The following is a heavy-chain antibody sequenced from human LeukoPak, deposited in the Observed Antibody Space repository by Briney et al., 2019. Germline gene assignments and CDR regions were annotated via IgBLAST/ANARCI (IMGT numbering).Heavy chain of an antibody. Sequence: SETLSLTCTVSGGSITSYYWSWIRQPPGKGLEWIGYIYYSGSINYSPSLKSRVTISVDTSKNQFSLQLTSVTAADTAVYYCARHHLGYDSSWTPIFDYWGQGTLVTVSS. CDR2: IYYSGSI. J-gene: IGHJ4*02. V-gene: IGHV4-59*01. CDR3: ARHHLGYDSSWTPIFDY. D-gene: IGHD6-13*01. CDR1: GGSITSYY.